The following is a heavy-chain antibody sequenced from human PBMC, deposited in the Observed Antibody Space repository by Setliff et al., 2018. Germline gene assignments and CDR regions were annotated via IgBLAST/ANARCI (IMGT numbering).Heavy chain of an antibody. V-gene: IGHV3-49*04. Sequence: PGGSLRLSCTTSGFTFGDYAITWVRQAPGKGLEWVGFIRGKPSSGTTEYAASVKGRFTISRDDSKSIAYLQTSSLKTEDTALYYCTPWTGTSRLHYWGQGTLVTVSS. D-gene: IGHD1-7*01. CDR3: TPWTGTSRLHY. CDR2: IRGKPSSGTT. CDR1: GFTFGDYA. J-gene: IGHJ4*02.